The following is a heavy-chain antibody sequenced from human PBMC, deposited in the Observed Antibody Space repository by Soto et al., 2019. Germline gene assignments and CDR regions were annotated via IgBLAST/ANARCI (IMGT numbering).Heavy chain of an antibody. Sequence: QVQLVQSGAEVKKPGSSVKVSCKASGGTFSSYAISWVRQAPGQGLEWMGGIIPIFGTANYAQKFQGRATITADKSTSTAYMELSSLRSEDTAVYYCATRGITGTTDYYYGMDVWGQGTTVTVSS. D-gene: IGHD1-7*01. J-gene: IGHJ6*02. CDR2: IIPIFGTA. V-gene: IGHV1-69*06. CDR3: ATRGITGTTDYYYGMDV. CDR1: GGTFSSYA.